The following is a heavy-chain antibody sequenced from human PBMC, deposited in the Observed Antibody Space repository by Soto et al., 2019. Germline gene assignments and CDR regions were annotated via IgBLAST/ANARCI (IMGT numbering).Heavy chain of an antibody. V-gene: IGHV4-30-4*01. D-gene: IGHD2-2*02. CDR2: IYYHGGA. CDR1: GGSINSRDYY. CDR3: AREYPTHGWFDP. Sequence: SETLSLTCTVSGGSINSRDYYWSWIRQPPGKGLEWIGYIYYHGGAYSNPSLRGRVTISVDTSKNQFSLKLSSVAAADPAVYYCAREYPTHGWFDPWGQGTLVTVSS. J-gene: IGHJ5*02.